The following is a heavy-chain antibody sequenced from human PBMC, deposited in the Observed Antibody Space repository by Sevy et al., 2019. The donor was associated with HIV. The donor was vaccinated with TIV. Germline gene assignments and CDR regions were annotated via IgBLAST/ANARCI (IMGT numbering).Heavy chain of an antibody. CDR3: ATCTSCYTLYAFDI. CDR2: IYYSGST. CDR1: GGSISSGGYY. Sequence: SETLSLTCTVSGGSISSGGYYWSWIRQHPGKGLVWIGYIYYSGSTYYNPSLKSRVTISVDTSKNQFSLKLSSVTAADTAVYYCATCTSCYTLYAFDIWGQGTMVTVSS. J-gene: IGHJ3*02. V-gene: IGHV4-31*03. D-gene: IGHD2-2*02.